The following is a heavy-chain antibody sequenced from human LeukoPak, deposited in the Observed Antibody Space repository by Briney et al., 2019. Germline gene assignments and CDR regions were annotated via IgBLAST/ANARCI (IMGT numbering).Heavy chain of an antibody. J-gene: IGHJ4*02. CDR1: GFTFGDYA. CDR2: IRSKAYGGTT. V-gene: IGHV3-49*04. Sequence: GGSLRLSCTASGFTFGDYAMSWVRQAPGKGLEWVGFIRSKAYGGTTEYAASVKGRFTIPRDDSKSIAYLQMNSLKTEDTAVYYCTRDVTGTRRSSMGYFDYWGQGTLVTVSS. CDR3: TRDVTGTRRSSMGYFDY. D-gene: IGHD1-1*01.